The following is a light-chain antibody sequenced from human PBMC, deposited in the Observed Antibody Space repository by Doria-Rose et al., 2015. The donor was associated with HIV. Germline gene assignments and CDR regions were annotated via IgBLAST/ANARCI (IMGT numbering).Light chain of an antibody. V-gene: IGKV1-39*01. J-gene: IGKJ1*01. CDR2: AAS. CDR1: QSISTY. CDR3: QQTYSTHWT. Sequence: DIQVTQSPSSLSASVGDRVTITCRASQSISTYLNWYQQISGTAPKLLIFAASSLQGGVPARFSGSGSGTEFTLTISSLQPEDFATYYCQQTYSTHWTFGQGTTVEI.